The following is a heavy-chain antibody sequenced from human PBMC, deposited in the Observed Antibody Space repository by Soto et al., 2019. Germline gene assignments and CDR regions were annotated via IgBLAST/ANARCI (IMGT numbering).Heavy chain of an antibody. D-gene: IGHD3-22*01. CDR1: GYSFTSYW. CDR2: IDPSDSYT. CDR3: ARQAVNYYDSSGYYSGYFDY. V-gene: IGHV5-10-1*01. Sequence: PGESLKISCKGSGYSFTSYWISWVRQMPGKGLEWMGRIDPSDSYTNYSPSFQGHVTISADKSISTAYLQWSSLKASDTATYYCARQAVNYYDSSGYYSGYFDYWGQGTLVTVSS. J-gene: IGHJ4*02.